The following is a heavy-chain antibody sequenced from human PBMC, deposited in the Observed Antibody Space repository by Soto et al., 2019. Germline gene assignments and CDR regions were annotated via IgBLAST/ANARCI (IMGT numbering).Heavy chain of an antibody. CDR2: IRSKTNNYVT. CDR1: GFTFSAAA. V-gene: IGHV3-73*01. CDR3: TASPY. J-gene: IGHJ4*02. Sequence: PXVSLRLSCVGSGFTFSAAAIHGVRQAPGQGLEWIGRIRSKTNNYVTAYSASVEGRFTLSRDDSRNTTYLEMQSLRVEDTAVYFCTASPYWGQGTLVTVSS.